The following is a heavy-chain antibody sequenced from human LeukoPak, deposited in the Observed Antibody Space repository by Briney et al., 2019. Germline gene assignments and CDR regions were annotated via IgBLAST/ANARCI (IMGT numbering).Heavy chain of an antibody. Sequence: QAGGSLRLSCAASGFTFSSYWMSWFRKAPGKGREWVANMKYDGSEKYYVDSVKGRFTISRDNAKNSLYLQMNSLRAEDTAVYYCARDIEAAGLFLDYWGQGTLVTVSS. CDR2: MKYDGSEK. J-gene: IGHJ4*02. V-gene: IGHV3-7*01. D-gene: IGHD6-13*01. CDR3: ARDIEAAGLFLDY. CDR1: GFTFSSYW.